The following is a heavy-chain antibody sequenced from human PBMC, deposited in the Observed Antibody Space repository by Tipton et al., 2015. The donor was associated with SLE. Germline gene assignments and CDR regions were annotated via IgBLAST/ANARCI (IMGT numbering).Heavy chain of an antibody. Sequence: QLVQSGAEVKKPGSSVKVSCKASGYTFTSYGINWVRQAPGQGLEWMGWINPNTMNPTYGQGFTGRLVFSLDTSVATAYLQITSLKADDTAVYYCARMKEEVGGDHWGQGTLVTVSS. V-gene: IGHV7-4-1*02. CDR3: ARMKEEVGGDH. J-gene: IGHJ4*02. D-gene: IGHD2-2*01. CDR2: INPNTMNP. CDR1: GYTFTSYG.